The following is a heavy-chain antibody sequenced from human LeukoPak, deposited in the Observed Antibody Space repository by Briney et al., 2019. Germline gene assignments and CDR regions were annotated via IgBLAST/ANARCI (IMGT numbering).Heavy chain of an antibody. V-gene: IGHV3-9*01. CDR2: ISWNSGSI. D-gene: IGHD5/OR15-5a*01. CDR1: GFTFDDYA. Sequence: GGSLRLSCAASGFTFDDYAMHWVRQAAGKGLEWVSGISWNSGSIGYADSVKGRFTISRDNAKNSLYLQMNSLRAEDTALYYCAKSIVSTIAHFDYWGQGTLVTVSS. CDR3: AKSIVSTIAHFDY. J-gene: IGHJ4*02.